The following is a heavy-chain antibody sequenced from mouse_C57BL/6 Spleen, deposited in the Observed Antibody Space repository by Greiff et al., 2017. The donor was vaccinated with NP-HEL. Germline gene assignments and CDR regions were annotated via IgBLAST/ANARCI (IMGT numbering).Heavy chain of an antibody. Sequence: VQLQQSGAELAKPGASVKLSCKASGYTFTSYWMHWVKQRPGQGLEWIGYINPSSGYTKYNQKFKDKATLTADKSSSTAYMQLSSLTYEDSAVYYCARYYYGSKDAMDDWGQGTTVTVCS. J-gene: IGHJ4*01. CDR1: GYTFTSYW. D-gene: IGHD1-1*01. CDR2: INPSSGYT. V-gene: IGHV1-7*01. CDR3: ARYYYGSKDAMDD.